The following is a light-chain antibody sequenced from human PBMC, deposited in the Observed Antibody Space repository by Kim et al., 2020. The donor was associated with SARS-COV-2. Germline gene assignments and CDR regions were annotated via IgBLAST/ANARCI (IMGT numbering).Light chain of an antibody. CDR3: QQDYNFPWT. Sequence: PGERATLSCRASQSVTSSYLSWYQQKLGQPPRLLIYGASTRATGIPARFSGSGSGTDFTLTISSLQPEDFAVYYCQQDYNFPWTFGQGTKLEI. J-gene: IGKJ1*01. V-gene: IGKV3D-7*01. CDR1: QSVTSSY. CDR2: GAS.